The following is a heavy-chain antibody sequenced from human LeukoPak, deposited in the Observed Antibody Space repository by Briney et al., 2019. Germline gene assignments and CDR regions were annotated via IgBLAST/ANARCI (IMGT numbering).Heavy chain of an antibody. D-gene: IGHD1-1*01. J-gene: IGHJ4*02. CDR3: ARDHETGIPFDY. CDR1: GGTFSSYA. V-gene: IGHV1-69*04. CDR2: IIPILGIA. Sequence: APVKVSCKASGGTFSSYAISWVRQAPGQGLEWMGRIIPILGIANYAQKFQGRVTITADKSTSTAYMELSSLRSEDTAVYYCARDHETGIPFDYWGQGTLVTVSS.